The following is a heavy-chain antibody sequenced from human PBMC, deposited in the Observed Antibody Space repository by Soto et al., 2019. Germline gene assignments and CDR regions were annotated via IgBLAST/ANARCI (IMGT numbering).Heavy chain of an antibody. D-gene: IGHD3-22*01. CDR3: AHSYYASSGNYSVFDY. J-gene: IGHJ4*02. V-gene: IGHV2-5*02. Sequence: QITLKESGPTLVKPTQTLTLTCTFSGFSFRTRGMGVGWVRQPPGKALEWLALIYWDDDKRYSPSLRSRLTITKDTPNNHVVLTLTNMDPVDTATYYCAHSYYASSGNYSVFDYWGQGTLVTVFS. CDR2: IYWDDDK. CDR1: GFSFRTRGMG.